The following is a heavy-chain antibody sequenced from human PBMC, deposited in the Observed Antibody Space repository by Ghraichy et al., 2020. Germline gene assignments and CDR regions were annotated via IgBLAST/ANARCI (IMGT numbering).Heavy chain of an antibody. CDR2: ISSSSSTI. V-gene: IGHV3-48*01. CDR1: GFTFSSYS. CDR3: AALYASWPTDY. Sequence: GGSLRLSCAASGFTFSSYSMNWVRQAPGKGLEWVSYISSSSSTIYYADSVKGRFTISRDNAKNSLYLQMNSLRAEDTAVYYCAALYASWPTDYWGQGTLVTVSS. D-gene: IGHD3-16*01. J-gene: IGHJ4*02.